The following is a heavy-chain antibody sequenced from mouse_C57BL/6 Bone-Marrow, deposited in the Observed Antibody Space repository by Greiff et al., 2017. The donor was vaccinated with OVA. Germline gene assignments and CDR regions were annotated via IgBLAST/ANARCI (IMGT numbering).Heavy chain of an antibody. D-gene: IGHD1-1*01. V-gene: IGHV1-82*01. Sequence: VKLQESGPELVKPGASVKISCKASGYAFSSSWMNWVKQRPGKGLEWIGRIYPGDGDTNYNGKFKGKATLTADKSSSTAYMQLSSLTSEDSAVYFCARRGTTVRYFDYWGQGTTLTVSS. CDR2: IYPGDGDT. J-gene: IGHJ2*01. CDR3: ARRGTTVRYFDY. CDR1: GYAFSSSW.